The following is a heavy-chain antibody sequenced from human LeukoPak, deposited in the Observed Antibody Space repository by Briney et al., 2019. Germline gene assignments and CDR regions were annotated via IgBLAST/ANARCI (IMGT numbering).Heavy chain of an antibody. V-gene: IGHV3-48*02. CDR1: GFAFSSYN. CDR3: ARRPYSDTSGRLSDV. Sequence: GGSLRLSCAASGFAFSSYNMNWVRQAPGKGLEWISYIGSSGSPTHYADSVGGRFTISRDNAKNSLYLQMNSLRDKDTAVYFCARRPYSDTSGRLSDVWGQGTTVTVSS. J-gene: IGHJ6*02. D-gene: IGHD3-22*01. CDR2: IGSSGSPT.